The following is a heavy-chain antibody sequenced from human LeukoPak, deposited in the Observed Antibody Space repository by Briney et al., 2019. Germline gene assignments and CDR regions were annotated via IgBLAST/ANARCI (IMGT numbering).Heavy chain of an antibody. CDR1: GGTFSSYA. CDR2: IIPIFGTA. CDR3: ASPRYCSSTSCYRYAFDI. J-gene: IGHJ3*02. Sequence: GASVKVSCKASGGTFSSYAISWVRQAPGQGLEWMGGIIPIFGTANYAQKFQGRVTITADESTSTAYMELSSLRSEDTAVCYCASPRYCSSTSCYRYAFDIWGQGTMVTVSS. V-gene: IGHV1-69*13. D-gene: IGHD2-2*02.